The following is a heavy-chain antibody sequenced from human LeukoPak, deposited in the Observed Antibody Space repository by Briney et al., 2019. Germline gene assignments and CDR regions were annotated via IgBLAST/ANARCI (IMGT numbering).Heavy chain of an antibody. J-gene: IGHJ1*01. CDR3: ARTDETAPAEDFQH. V-gene: IGHV3-53*01. D-gene: IGHD2-21*02. CDR1: GFTFSSYE. Sequence: GGSLRLSCAASGFTFSSYEMNWVRQAPGKGLEWVSVIYSGGSTYYADSVKGRFTISRDNSKNTLYLQMKSLRAEDTAVYYCARTDETAPAEDFQHWGQGTLVTVSS. CDR2: IYSGGST.